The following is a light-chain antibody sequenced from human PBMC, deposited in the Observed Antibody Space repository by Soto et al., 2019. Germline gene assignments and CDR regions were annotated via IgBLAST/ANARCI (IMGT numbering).Light chain of an antibody. CDR1: SSDVGGYNY. J-gene: IGLJ1*01. Sequence: QSVLTQPASVSGSPGQSITISCTGTSSDVGGYNYVSWYQLHPGKAPKLLIYDVTKRPSGVPDRFSGSKSGNTAALTISGLQAEDEAEYFCSSYAGSYTWIFGSGTKVTVL. V-gene: IGLV2-11*01. CDR2: DVT. CDR3: SSYAGSYTWI.